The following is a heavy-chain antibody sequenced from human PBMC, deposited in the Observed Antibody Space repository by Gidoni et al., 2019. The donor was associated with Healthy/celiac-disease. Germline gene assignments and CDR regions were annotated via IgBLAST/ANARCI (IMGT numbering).Heavy chain of an antibody. D-gene: IGHD6-6*01. Sequence: QVQLVQSGAEVKKPGSSVKVSCTASGGTFSSYAIRWVRQAPGQGLEWMGGIIPIFGTANYAQKFQGRVTITADKATSTAYMELSSLRSEDTAVYYCARVEAARHYYYYGMDVWGQGTTVTVSS. CDR3: ARVEAARHYYYYGMDV. CDR1: GGTFSSYA. J-gene: IGHJ6*02. V-gene: IGHV1-69*06. CDR2: IIPIFGTA.